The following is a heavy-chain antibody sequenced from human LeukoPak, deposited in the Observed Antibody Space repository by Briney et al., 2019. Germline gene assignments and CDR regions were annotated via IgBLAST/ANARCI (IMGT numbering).Heavy chain of an antibody. Sequence: GGSLRLSCAASGFTFSSYAMSWVRQAPGKGLEWVSAISGSGGSTYYADSVKGRFTISRDNSKNTLYLQVNSLRAEDTAVYYCAAAESSGYDAFDIWGQGTMVTVSS. D-gene: IGHD3-22*01. CDR3: AAAESSGYDAFDI. CDR1: GFTFSSYA. V-gene: IGHV3-23*01. J-gene: IGHJ3*02. CDR2: ISGSGGST.